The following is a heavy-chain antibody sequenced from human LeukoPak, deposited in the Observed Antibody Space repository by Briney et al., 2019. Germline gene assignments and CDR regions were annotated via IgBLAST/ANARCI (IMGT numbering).Heavy chain of an antibody. Sequence: GESLKISCKGSGHSFSNYWIAWVRQMPGKGLEWMGSIYYGDSDTRYSPSFQGQVTISDDRSISTAYLQWRSLKASDTAMYYSARAAPGSPGYSMDVWGKGTTVTVSS. CDR1: GHSFSNYW. D-gene: IGHD3-10*01. CDR3: ARAAPGSPGYSMDV. CDR2: IYYGDSDT. V-gene: IGHV5-51*01. J-gene: IGHJ6*03.